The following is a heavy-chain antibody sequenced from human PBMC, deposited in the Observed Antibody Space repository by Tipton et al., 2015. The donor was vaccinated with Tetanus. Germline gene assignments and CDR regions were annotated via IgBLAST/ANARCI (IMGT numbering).Heavy chain of an antibody. J-gene: IGHJ4*02. D-gene: IGHD6-19*01. CDR2: IYTSGST. CDR1: GGSISSYY. V-gene: IGHV4-4*07. CDR3: ARPIAVAGQYYFDY. Sequence: TLSLTCTVSGGSISSYYWSWIRQPVGKGLEWIGRIYTSGSTNYNPSLKSRVTMSVDTSKNQFSLKLSSVTAADTAVYYCARPIAVAGQYYFDYWGQGTLVTVSS.